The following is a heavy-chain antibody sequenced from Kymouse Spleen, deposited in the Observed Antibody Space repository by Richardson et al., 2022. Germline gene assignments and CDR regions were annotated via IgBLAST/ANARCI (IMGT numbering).Heavy chain of an antibody. CDR3: ARLLDIVVVPAAKGVFDY. V-gene: IGHV4-39*01. Sequence: QLQLQESGPGLVKPSETLSLTCTVSGGSISSSSYYWGWIRQPPGKGLEWIGSIYYSGSTYYNPSLKSRVTISVDTSKNQFSLKLSSVTAADTAVYYCARLLDIVVVPAAKGVFDYWGQGTLVTVSS. CDR2: IYYSGST. D-gene: IGHD2-2*02. J-gene: IGHJ4*02. CDR1: GGSISSSSYY.